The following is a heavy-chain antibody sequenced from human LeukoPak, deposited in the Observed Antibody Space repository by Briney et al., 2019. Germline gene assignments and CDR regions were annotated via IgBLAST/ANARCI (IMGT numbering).Heavy chain of an antibody. CDR2: FDPEDGET. CDR3: ARDSRGAVTYYFDY. J-gene: IGHJ4*02. D-gene: IGHD3-10*01. Sequence: ASVKVSCKVSGYTLTELSMHWVRQAPGKGLEWMGGFDPEDGETIYAQKFQGRVTMTRDTSISTAYMELSRLRSDDTAVYYCARDSRGAVTYYFDYWGQGTLVTVSS. V-gene: IGHV1-24*01. CDR1: GYTLTELS.